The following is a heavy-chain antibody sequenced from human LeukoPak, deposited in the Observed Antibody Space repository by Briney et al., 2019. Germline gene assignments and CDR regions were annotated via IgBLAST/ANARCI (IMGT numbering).Heavy chain of an antibody. V-gene: IGHV4-4*02. CDR2: IYHSGST. CDR3: ARGVLPYYYDSSGSEGV. Sequence: KPSETLSLTCAVSGGSISSSNWWSWVRQPPGKGLEWIGEIYHSGSTNYNPSLKSRVTISVDKSKNQFSLKLSSVTAADTAVYYCARGVLPYYYDSSGSEGVWGQGTLVTVSS. J-gene: IGHJ4*02. D-gene: IGHD3-22*01. CDR1: GGSISSSNW.